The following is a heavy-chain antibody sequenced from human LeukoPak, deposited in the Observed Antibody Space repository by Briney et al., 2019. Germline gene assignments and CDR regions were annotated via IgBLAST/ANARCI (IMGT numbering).Heavy chain of an antibody. CDR1: GFTFSDHD. Sequence: PGGSLRLSCAASGFTFSDHDMDWVRQAPGKGLQWVGRSRNTASIYTTKYAASVKGRFTISRDDSQNTLFLQMNSLKTEDTAVNYCTRDGGGSYSDAFDIWGKGTTVTVSS. CDR3: TRDGGGSYSDAFDI. CDR2: SRNTASIYTT. V-gene: IGHV3-72*01. J-gene: IGHJ3*02. D-gene: IGHD1-26*01.